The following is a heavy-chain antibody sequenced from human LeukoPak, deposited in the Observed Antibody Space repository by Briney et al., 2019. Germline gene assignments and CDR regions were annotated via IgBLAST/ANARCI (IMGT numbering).Heavy chain of an antibody. Sequence: ASVKVSCKTSGYSFIDYYIHWVRQAPGQGLEWMASIHPNSDGTKYAETFQGRVTLTRDSSISTAYMELNRLTSDDTAVYYCARAFQMNLWLQGLDFWGQGTLVTVSS. CDR2: IHPNSDGT. J-gene: IGHJ4*02. CDR1: GYSFIDYY. CDR3: ARAFQMNLWLQGLDF. D-gene: IGHD3-9*01. V-gene: IGHV1-2*02.